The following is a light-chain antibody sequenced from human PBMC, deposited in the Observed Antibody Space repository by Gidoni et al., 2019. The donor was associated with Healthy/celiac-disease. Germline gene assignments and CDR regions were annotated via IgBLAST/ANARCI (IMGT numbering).Light chain of an antibody. CDR1: QGISSY. CDR3: QQLNSYPLT. CDR2: ASS. J-gene: IGKJ4*01. Sequence: SHLTQSPSFLSASVGDRVTITCLASQGISSYLTWYHQKPGKAHKLLIYASSTLQSGVPSRFSGSGSGTEFTLTISSLQPEDFSTYYCQQLNSYPLTFGGGTQVEIK. V-gene: IGKV1-9*01.